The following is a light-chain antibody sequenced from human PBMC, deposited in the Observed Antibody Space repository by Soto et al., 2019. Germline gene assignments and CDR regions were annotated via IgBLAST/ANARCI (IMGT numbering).Light chain of an antibody. Sequence: IPMTQSPSSLSASVGDRVTITCRAAEGITIYLNWYQQKLGQAPNLLIYDASNLQTGVPSRFRGSGSGTDFIFTITSLQPEDVATYYCQQSFAAPSTFGGGTKV. J-gene: IGKJ4*01. V-gene: IGKV1-33*01. CDR1: EGITIY. CDR2: DAS. CDR3: QQSFAAPST.